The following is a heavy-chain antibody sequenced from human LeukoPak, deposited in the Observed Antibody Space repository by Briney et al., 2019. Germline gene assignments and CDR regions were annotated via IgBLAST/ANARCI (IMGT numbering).Heavy chain of an antibody. J-gene: IGHJ4*02. V-gene: IGHV4-61*02. CDR1: GGSISSGSYY. CDR3: ARGPEEDDYEYYFDY. Sequence: SQTLSLTCTVSGGSISSGSYYWSWIRQPAGKGLEWIGRIYTSGSTSYNPSLKSRVTISVDTSKNQFSLKLSSVTAADTAVYYCARGPEEDDYEYYFDYWGQGTLVTVSS. CDR2: IYTSGST. D-gene: IGHD4-17*01.